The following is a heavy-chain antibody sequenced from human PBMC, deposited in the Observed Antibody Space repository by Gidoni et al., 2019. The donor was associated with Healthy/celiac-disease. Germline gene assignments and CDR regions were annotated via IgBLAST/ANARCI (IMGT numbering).Heavy chain of an antibody. CDR3: ARDGVTTHDAFDI. J-gene: IGHJ3*02. D-gene: IGHD4-17*01. Sequence: EVQLVESGGGLVQPGGSLRLSCAASGFTVSSNYMSWVRQAPGKGLEWVSVIYSGGSTYYADSVKGRFTISRHNSKNTLYLQMNSLRAEDTAVYYCARDGVTTHDAFDIWGQGTMVTVSS. CDR2: IYSGGST. CDR1: GFTVSSNY. V-gene: IGHV3-53*04.